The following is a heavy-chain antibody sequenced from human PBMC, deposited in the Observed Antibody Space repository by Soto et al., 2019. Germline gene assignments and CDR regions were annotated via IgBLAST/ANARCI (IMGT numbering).Heavy chain of an antibody. CDR2: ISSSSSYI. V-gene: IGHV3-21*01. D-gene: IGHD6-13*01. J-gene: IGHJ6*02. Sequence: PGGSLRLSCAASGFTFSSYSMNWVRQAPGKGLEWVSSISSSSSYIYYADSVKGRFTISRDNAKNSLYLQMNSLRAEDTAVYYCARDLSLTGSQYGMDVWGQGTTVTVSS. CDR3: ARDLSLTGSQYGMDV. CDR1: GFTFSSYS.